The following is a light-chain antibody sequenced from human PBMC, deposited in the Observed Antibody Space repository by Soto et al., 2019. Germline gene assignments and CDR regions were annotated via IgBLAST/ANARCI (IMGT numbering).Light chain of an antibody. CDR1: QSVNQK. CDR3: QQSSNIPWT. Sequence: EIVLTQSPATLSVSPGERATLSCRASQSVNQKLGWYQQKPGQAPRLLIYVASYRATGIPARFSGSGSGTEYTLTISNLQAEDFGTYFCQQSSNIPWTFGQGTKVEMK. CDR2: VAS. J-gene: IGKJ1*01. V-gene: IGKV3-15*01.